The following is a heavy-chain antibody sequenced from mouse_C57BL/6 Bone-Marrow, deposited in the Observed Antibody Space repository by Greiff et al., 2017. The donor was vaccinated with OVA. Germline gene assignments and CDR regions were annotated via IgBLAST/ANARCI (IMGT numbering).Heavy chain of an antibody. D-gene: IGHD1-1*01. CDR3: ARDDYGSSYRFAY. V-gene: IGHV1-22*01. CDR1: GYTFTDYN. J-gene: IGHJ3*01. CDR2: INPNNGGT. Sequence: EVKLEESGPELVKPGASVKMSCKASGYTFTDYNMHWVKQSHGKSLEWIGYINPNNGGTSYNQKFKGKATLTVNKSSSTAYMELRSLTSEDSAVYYCARDDYGSSYRFAYWGQGTLVTVSA.